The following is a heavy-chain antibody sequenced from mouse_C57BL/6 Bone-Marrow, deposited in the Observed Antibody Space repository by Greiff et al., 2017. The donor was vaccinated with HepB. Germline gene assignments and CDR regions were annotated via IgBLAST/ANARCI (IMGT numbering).Heavy chain of an antibody. D-gene: IGHD1-1*01. Sequence: VQLQQPGAELVMPGASVKLSCKASGYTFTSYWMHWVKQRPGQGLEWIGEIDPSDSYTNYNQKFKGKSTLTVDKSSSTAYMQLSSLTSEDSAVYYCARDHYYYGSSLWFAYWGQGTLVTVSA. V-gene: IGHV1-69*01. CDR3: ARDHYYYGSSLWFAY. J-gene: IGHJ3*01. CDR1: GYTFTSYW. CDR2: IDPSDSYT.